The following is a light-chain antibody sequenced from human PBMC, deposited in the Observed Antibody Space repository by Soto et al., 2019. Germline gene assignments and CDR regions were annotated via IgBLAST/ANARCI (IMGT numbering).Light chain of an antibody. J-gene: IGLJ1*01. V-gene: IGLV1-40*01. CDR1: SSNIGADYD. Sequence: QSVLTQPPSVSGAPGQRVTISCTGSSSNIGADYDVHWYQQLSGAAPKLLIRANTHRPSGVPDRFSASKSGTSASLAITGLQADDEADYYCSAYTSSSTPYVFGSGTKLTVL. CDR3: SAYTSSSTPYV. CDR2: ANT.